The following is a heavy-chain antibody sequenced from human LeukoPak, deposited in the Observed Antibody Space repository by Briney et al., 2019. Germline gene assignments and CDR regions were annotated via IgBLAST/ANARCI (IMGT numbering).Heavy chain of an antibody. CDR3: AKDMGYCSSATCYGLDY. Sequence: PGGSLRLSCAASGFTFSSYAMSWVRQAPGNGLEWVSNLSGGGGTTYYADSVKGRFTISRDNSKNTLFLQMNSLRAEATAIYYCAKDMGYCSSATCYGLDYWGQGTLVTVSS. D-gene: IGHD2-2*01. J-gene: IGHJ4*02. V-gene: IGHV3-23*01. CDR1: GFTFSSYA. CDR2: LSGGGGTT.